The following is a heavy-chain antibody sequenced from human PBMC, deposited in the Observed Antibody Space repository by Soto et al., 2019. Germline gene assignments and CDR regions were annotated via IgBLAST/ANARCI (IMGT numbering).Heavy chain of an antibody. D-gene: IGHD2-21*01. V-gene: IGHV1-46*01. CDR1: GYSFTAYY. Sequence: ASVKVSCKASGYSFTAYYIHWVRQAPGQGLEWMGIINPSVGNTRYTQNFQGRVTMTRDTSTNSVYLELSSLRSDDTAVYYCAKYILIGPEYYYGRDVCCQGTTVTVS. CDR2: INPSVGNT. CDR3: AKYILIGPEYYYGRDV. J-gene: IGHJ6*02.